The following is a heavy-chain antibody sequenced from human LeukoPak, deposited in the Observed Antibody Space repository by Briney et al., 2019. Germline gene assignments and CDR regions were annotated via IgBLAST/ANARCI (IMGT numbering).Heavy chain of an antibody. Sequence: ASLKVSSKPPGYTFIAYYMHSVRQAPGQGREWRAWINPNSVGTNYAQKFQGRVTMTRDTSISTAYMELSRLRSDDTAVYYCARIDGDYGPYWGQGTLVTVSS. CDR3: ARIDGDYGPY. J-gene: IGHJ4*02. CDR1: GYTFIAYY. V-gene: IGHV1-2*02. D-gene: IGHD4-17*01. CDR2: INPNSVGT.